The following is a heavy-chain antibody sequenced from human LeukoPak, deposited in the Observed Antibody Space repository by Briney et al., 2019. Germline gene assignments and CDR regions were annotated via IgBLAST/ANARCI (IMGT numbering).Heavy chain of an antibody. D-gene: IGHD6-19*01. CDR1: GFTFSSYS. CDR2: ISSSSSTI. V-gene: IGHV3-48*02. J-gene: IGHJ3*02. CDR3: ARDHSSGWHDAFDI. Sequence: GGSLRLSCAASGFTFSSYSMNWVRQAPGKGLEWVSYISSSSSTIYYADSVKGRLTISRDNAKNSLYLQMNSLRDEDTAVYYCARDHSSGWHDAFDIWGQGTMVTVSS.